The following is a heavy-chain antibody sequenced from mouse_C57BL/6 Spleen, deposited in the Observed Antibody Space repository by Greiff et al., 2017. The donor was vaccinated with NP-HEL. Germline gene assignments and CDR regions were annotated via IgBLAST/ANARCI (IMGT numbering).Heavy chain of an antibody. CDR2: IHPNSGST. CDR3: ARYPDYYGSSLDY. V-gene: IGHV1-64*01. Sequence: VQLQQPGAELVKPGASVKLSCKASGYTFTSYWMHWVKQRPGQGLEWIGMIHPNSGSTNYNEKFKSKATLTVDKSSSTAYMQLSSLTSEDSAVYDCARYPDYYGSSLDYWGQGTTLTVSS. D-gene: IGHD1-1*01. CDR1: GYTFTSYW. J-gene: IGHJ2*01.